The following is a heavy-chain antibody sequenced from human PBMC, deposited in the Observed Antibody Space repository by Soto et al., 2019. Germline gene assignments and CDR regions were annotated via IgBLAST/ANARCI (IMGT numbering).Heavy chain of an antibody. Sequence: QVQLQESGPGLVKPSGTLSLTCAVSGGSISSSNWWSWVRQPPGKGLEWIGEIYHSGSTNYHPSLKSRVTISVDTSKNQFSLKLSSVTAADTAVYYGARSEAAAAWDYWGQGTLVTVSS. CDR1: GGSISSSNW. V-gene: IGHV4-4*02. J-gene: IGHJ4*02. CDR2: IYHSGST. D-gene: IGHD6-13*01. CDR3: ARSEAAAAWDY.